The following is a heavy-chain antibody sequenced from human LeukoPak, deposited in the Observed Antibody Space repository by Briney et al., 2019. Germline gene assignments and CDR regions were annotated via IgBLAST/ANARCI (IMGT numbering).Heavy chain of an antibody. J-gene: IGHJ6*02. CDR1: GYTFTSYG. Sequence: ASVKVSCKASGYTFTSYGISWVRQAPGQGHERMGCISAYNGNTNYAQKLQGRVTMTTDTSTSTAYMELRSLRSDDTAVYYCARELYYDSSGYYYYYYGMDVWGQGTTVTVSS. CDR2: ISAYNGNT. V-gene: IGHV1-18*01. CDR3: ARELYYDSSGYYYYYYGMDV. D-gene: IGHD3-22*01.